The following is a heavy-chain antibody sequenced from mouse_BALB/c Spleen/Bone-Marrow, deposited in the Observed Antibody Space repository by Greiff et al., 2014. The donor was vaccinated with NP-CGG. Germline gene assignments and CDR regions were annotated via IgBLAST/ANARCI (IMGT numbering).Heavy chain of an antibody. V-gene: IGHV14-3*02. D-gene: IGHD1-1*01. J-gene: IGHJ3*01. CDR2: IDPANGNT. Sequence: EVQLQQSGAELVKPGASVKLSCTASGFNIKDTYMHWVKQRPEQGLEWIGRIDPANGNTKYDPKFQGKATITADTSSNTAYLQLSSLTSEVTAVYYCAPYYYGSSQFAYWGQGTLVTVSA. CDR1: GFNIKDTY. CDR3: APYYYGSSQFAY.